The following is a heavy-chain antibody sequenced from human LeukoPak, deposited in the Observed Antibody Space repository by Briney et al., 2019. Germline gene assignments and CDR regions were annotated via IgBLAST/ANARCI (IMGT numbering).Heavy chain of an antibody. J-gene: IGHJ4*02. V-gene: IGHV3-23*01. D-gene: IGHD1-26*01. CDR2: IIGSGGST. CDR1: GLPFISYP. Sequence: GGSLSRSCDASGLPFISYPMSWVRRAPGKGLEWVSAIIGSGGSTYYADSVKGRLTISRDNSKNTLYLQMNSQRAEDTAVYYCAKDHWALGGSYYYDYWGQGTLVTVSS. CDR3: AKDHWALGGSYYYDY.